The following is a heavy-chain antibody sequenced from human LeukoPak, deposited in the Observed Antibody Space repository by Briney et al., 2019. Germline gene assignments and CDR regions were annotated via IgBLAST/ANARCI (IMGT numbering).Heavy chain of an antibody. CDR2: ISGSGSST. V-gene: IGHV3-23*01. D-gene: IGHD3-10*01. J-gene: IGHJ5*02. CDR1: RFTFKSWS. Sequence: PGGSLRLSCAGSRFTFKSWSIGLVRQAPGKGLEWVSVISGSGSSTYYADSVKGRFTISRDNSKNTLYLQMNILRAEDTAAYYCAIRGGSGSYHRGFDPWGQGTRVTVSS. CDR3: AIRGGSGSYHRGFDP.